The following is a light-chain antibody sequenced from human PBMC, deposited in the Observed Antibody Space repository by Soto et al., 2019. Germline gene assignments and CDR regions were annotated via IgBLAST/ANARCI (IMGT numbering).Light chain of an antibody. Sequence: DIQMTQSPSSLPASVGDRVTIICRASQGIRNDLGWYQQKPGKAPKRLIYAASSLDGGVPSRFSASRSWTDFTLTISCLQPEDFATYYCLQHNTYPYTFGQGTKLEIK. V-gene: IGKV1-17*01. CDR1: QGIRND. CDR2: AAS. CDR3: LQHNTYPYT. J-gene: IGKJ2*01.